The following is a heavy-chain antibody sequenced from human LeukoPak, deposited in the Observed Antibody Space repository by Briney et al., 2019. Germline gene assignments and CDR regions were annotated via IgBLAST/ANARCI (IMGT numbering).Heavy chain of an antibody. CDR1: GFTVSSNS. D-gene: IGHD3-22*01. Sequence: GGSLRLSCTVSGFTVSSNSWSWVRQAPGKGLEWVSFIYSGGNTHYSDSVKGRFTLSRDNSKNSLYLQMNSLRAEDTAVYYCARAGYYDSSGYAAFDIWGQGTIVTVSS. J-gene: IGHJ3*02. CDR3: ARAGYYDSSGYAAFDI. CDR2: IYSGGNT. V-gene: IGHV3-53*01.